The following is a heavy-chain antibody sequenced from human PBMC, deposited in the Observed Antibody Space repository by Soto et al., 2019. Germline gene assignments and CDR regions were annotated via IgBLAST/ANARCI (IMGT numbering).Heavy chain of an antibody. J-gene: IGHJ5*02. CDR1: GYNFASFW. Sequence: LWDSLKISCQGSGYNFASFWIGWVRQTPGKGLEWMGIIFPSDSDTRYSPSFQGQVTMSVDKSINTAYLQWSSLEASDTAIYYCERHGSIGAGLNYFVPWGQGTQVTVS. D-gene: IGHD6-6*01. CDR2: IFPSDSDT. V-gene: IGHV5-51*01. CDR3: ERHGSIGAGLNYFVP.